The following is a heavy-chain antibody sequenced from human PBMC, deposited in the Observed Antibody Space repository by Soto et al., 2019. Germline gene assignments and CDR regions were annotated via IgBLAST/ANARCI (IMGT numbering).Heavy chain of an antibody. CDR1: GFTFSSYA. CDR2: ISGSGGGT. Sequence: EVQLLESGGGLVQPGGSLRLSCAASGFTFSSYAMNWVRQAPGKGLEWVSAISGSGGGTYYAESVKGRFTISRDNSKNTLDLQMNSLRAEDTAVYYCAKGPYHWGYWGQGTLVTVSS. J-gene: IGHJ4*02. D-gene: IGHD3-16*01. CDR3: AKGPYHWGY. V-gene: IGHV3-23*01.